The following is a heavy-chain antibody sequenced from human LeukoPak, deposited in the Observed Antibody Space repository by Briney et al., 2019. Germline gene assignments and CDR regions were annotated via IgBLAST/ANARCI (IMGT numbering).Heavy chain of an antibody. V-gene: IGHV4-59*01. Sequence: SETLSLTCTVSGGSIGSYYWNWIRQPPGKGLEWIGYVSYSGSTNYNPSLKSLVIMSVDKSKNQFSLKLSSVTAADTAVYFCARATSGYYFDFWDQGTLVTVSS. D-gene: IGHD5-12*01. CDR2: VSYSGST. CDR3: ARATSGYYFDF. CDR1: GGSIGSYY. J-gene: IGHJ4*02.